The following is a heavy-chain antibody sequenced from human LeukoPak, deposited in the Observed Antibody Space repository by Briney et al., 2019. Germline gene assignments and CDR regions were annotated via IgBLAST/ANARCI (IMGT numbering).Heavy chain of an antibody. CDR3: ARALAAAGTYYFDY. D-gene: IGHD6-13*01. CDR2: INTNIGNP. CDR1: GYTFISYA. J-gene: IGHJ4*02. Sequence: ASVKVSCKASGYTFISYAINWVRQAPGQGLKWMGWINTNIGNPTYAQGFTGRFVFSLDTSVNTAYLQISSLKAEDTAVYYCARALAAAGTYYFDYWGQGTLVTVSS. V-gene: IGHV7-4-1*02.